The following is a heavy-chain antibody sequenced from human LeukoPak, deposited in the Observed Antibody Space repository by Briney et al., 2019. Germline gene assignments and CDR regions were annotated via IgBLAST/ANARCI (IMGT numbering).Heavy chain of an antibody. CDR1: GYSMSSGYY. V-gene: IGHV4-38-2*02. J-gene: IGHJ6*03. Sequence: SETLSLTCTVSGYSMSSGYYWGWIRQPPERGLEWIGSMYHTGSTYYNPSLKSRVTISVDTSKNQFSLKLSSVTAADTAVYYCASVADDYVWGSYRHHPPWYYYMDVWGKGTTVTVSS. CDR3: ASVADDYVWGSYRHHPPWYYYMDV. D-gene: IGHD3-16*02. CDR2: MYHTGST.